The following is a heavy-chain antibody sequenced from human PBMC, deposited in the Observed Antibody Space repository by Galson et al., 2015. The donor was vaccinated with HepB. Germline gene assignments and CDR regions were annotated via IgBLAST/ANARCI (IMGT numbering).Heavy chain of an antibody. V-gene: IGHV3-23*01. J-gene: IGHJ4*02. CDR1: GFTFSSYA. D-gene: IGHD3-22*01. CDR3: AKEMNYGTSDFYFVLDY. Sequence: SLRLSCAASGFTFSSYAMSWVRQAPGKGLEWVPGISGGGGRTYYADSMKGRFTISRDNSKNTLYLQMNSLRAEDTAVYYCAKEMNYGTSDFYFVLDYWGQGTLVTVSS. CDR2: ISGGGGRT.